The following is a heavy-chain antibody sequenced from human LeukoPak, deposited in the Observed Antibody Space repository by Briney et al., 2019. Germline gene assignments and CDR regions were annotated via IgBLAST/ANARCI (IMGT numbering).Heavy chain of an antibody. D-gene: IGHD3-22*01. CDR3: ARRAGNSSAYDY. CDR2: ITTSSYI. V-gene: IGHV3-21*01. J-gene: IGHJ4*02. CDR1: GFIFSNYG. Sequence: GGSLRLSCSASGFIFSNYGMYWVRQAPGKGLEWVSSITTSSYIYYADSVKGRFTISRDNAKNSLYLQMNSLRAEDTAVYYCARRAGNSSAYDYWGQGTLVTVSS.